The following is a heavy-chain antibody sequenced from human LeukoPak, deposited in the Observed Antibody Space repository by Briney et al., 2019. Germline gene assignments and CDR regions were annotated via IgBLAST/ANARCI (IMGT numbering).Heavy chain of an antibody. Sequence: GGSLRLSCAASGFTFSSYSMTWVRQAPGKGLEWVSSISSSSSYIYYADSVKGRFTISRDNAKNSLYLQMNSLRAEDTAVYYCEGLLGYCSSTSCRTFDYWGQGTLVTVSS. J-gene: IGHJ4*02. CDR1: GFTFSSYS. D-gene: IGHD2-2*01. CDR3: EGLLGYCSSTSCRTFDY. CDR2: ISSSSSYI. V-gene: IGHV3-21*01.